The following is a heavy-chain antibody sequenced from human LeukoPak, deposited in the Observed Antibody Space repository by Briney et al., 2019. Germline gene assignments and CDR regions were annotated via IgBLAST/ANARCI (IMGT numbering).Heavy chain of an antibody. CDR2: INPNNGDT. CDR1: GYAFTASY. J-gene: IGHJ4*02. CDR3: ARQMDRYSTYTSAWNAFAY. Sequence: ASVKVSCKASGYAFTASYIHWVRQAPGQGLEWMGWINPNNGDTNYAQKFQGRVTMTRDTSISTAYMELGGLRFDDTAVYYCARQMDRYSTYTSAWNAFAYWGQGTLVTVSS. D-gene: IGHD6-19*01. V-gene: IGHV1-2*02.